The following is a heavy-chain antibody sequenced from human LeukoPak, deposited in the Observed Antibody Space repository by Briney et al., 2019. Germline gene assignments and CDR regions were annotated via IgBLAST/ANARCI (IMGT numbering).Heavy chain of an antibody. D-gene: IGHD2-2*01. V-gene: IGHV4-59*01. CDR3: ARAAVPAAHDY. J-gene: IGHJ4*02. CDR1: GGSISSYY. Sequence: SETLSLTCTVSGGSISSYYWSWIRQPPGKGLEWIGYIYYSGSTKYNPPLKSRVTISVDTSKNQFPLKLSSVTATDTAVYYCARAAVPAAHDYWGQGTLVTVSS. CDR2: IYYSGST.